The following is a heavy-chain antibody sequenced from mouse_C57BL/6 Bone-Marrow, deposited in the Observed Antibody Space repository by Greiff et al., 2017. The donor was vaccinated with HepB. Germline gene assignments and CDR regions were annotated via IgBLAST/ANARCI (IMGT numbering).Heavy chain of an antibody. CDR3: ARPYYGSSPFAY. CDR1: GFTFSDYY. CDR2: ISNGGGST. J-gene: IGHJ3*01. Sequence: EVMLVESGGGLVQPGGSLKLSCAASGFTFSDYYMYWVRQTPEKRLEWVAYISNGGGSTYYPDTVKGRFTISRDNAKNTLYLQMSRLKSEDTAMYYCARPYYGSSPFAYWGQGTLVTVSA. D-gene: IGHD1-1*01. V-gene: IGHV5-12*01.